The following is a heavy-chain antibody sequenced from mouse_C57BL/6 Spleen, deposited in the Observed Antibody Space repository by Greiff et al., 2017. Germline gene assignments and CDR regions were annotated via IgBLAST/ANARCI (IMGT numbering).Heavy chain of an antibody. J-gene: IGHJ2*01. CDR2: IYPGDGDT. Sequence: VQLQESGPELVKPGASVKISCTASGYAFSSSWMHWVKQRPGKGLEWIGRIYPGDGDTNYKGKFKGKATLTADKSSSTAYMQLSSLTSEDSAVYFCARSSLLYLDYWGQGTTLTVSS. CDR3: ARSSLLYLDY. V-gene: IGHV1-82*01. CDR1: GYAFSSSW.